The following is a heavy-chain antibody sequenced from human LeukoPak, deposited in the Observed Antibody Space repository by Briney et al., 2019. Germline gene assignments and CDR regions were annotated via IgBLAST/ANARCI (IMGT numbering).Heavy chain of an antibody. CDR1: GFTFSSYW. Sequence: GGSLRLSCAASGFTFSSYWMSWVRQAPGKGLEWVANIKQDGSEEYYVDSVMGRFTISRDNANNSLYLQMSSLRAEDTAVYYCASGYRTFDYWGQGTLVTVSS. D-gene: IGHD5-18*01. CDR2: IKQDGSEE. CDR3: ASGYRTFDY. V-gene: IGHV3-7*03. J-gene: IGHJ4*02.